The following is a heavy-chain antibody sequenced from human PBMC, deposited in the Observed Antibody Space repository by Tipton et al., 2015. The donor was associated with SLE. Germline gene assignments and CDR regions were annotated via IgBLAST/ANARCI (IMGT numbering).Heavy chain of an antibody. Sequence: QSGAEVKKPGASVKVSCKASGYTFTGYDVSWVRQAPGQGLEWMGWISPYNGNTNYKQNFQGRVTMTTDTSTSTAYMELRSLRYDDTAVYYCARELIPLYGMDVWGQGTTVTVSS. CDR2: ISPYNGNT. J-gene: IGHJ6*02. V-gene: IGHV1-18*01. CDR3: ARELIPLYGMDV. D-gene: IGHD3-16*01. CDR1: GYTFTGYD.